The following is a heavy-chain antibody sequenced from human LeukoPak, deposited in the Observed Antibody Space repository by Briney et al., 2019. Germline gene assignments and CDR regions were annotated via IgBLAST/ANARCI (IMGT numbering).Heavy chain of an antibody. D-gene: IGHD3-22*01. V-gene: IGHV4-4*09. CDR2: IHASGAT. CDR3: ARHDDVPVIKNGFDI. J-gene: IGHJ3*02. Sequence: SETLSLTCTVSGGSVTGYYWSWIRQPPGKGLEWIGYIHASGATLHYPSLRSRVTMSLDTTENHFSLNLRSATASDTAVYYCARHDDVPVIKNGFDIWGQGTVVTVSS. CDR1: GGSVTGYY.